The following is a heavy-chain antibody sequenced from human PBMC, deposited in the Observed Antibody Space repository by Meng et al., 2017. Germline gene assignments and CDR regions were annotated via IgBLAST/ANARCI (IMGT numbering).Heavy chain of an antibody. D-gene: IGHD2-15*01. CDR3: ARVQVVVAATHDYYYYGMDV. Sequence: SGILSPTLAVHGGSFSGYYWSRIRQPPGKGLGWVGEINHRGSTNYNPSLKSRVSISVDTSKNQFSLKLSSVTAADTAVYYCARVQVVVAATHDYYYYGMDVWGQGTTVTVSS. CDR2: INHRGST. J-gene: IGHJ6*02. CDR1: GGSFSGYY. V-gene: IGHV4-34*01.